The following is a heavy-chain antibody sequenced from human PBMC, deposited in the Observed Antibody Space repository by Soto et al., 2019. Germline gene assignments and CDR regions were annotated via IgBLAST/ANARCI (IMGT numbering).Heavy chain of an antibody. CDR1: GFTFSRFT. CDR3: ARAFEGSGSYYQPFYFDY. CDR2: ISSSGGSI. V-gene: IGHV3-64*01. Sequence: EVQLVESGGGLVQPGGSLRLSCAVSGFTFSRFTMHWVRQVPGKGLEHVSAISSSGGSIYYVNSMKGRFTISRDNSRDTLHLQVDSLRVEDTSVYYGARAFEGSGSYYQPFYFDYWGQGTLVTVS. J-gene: IGHJ4*02. D-gene: IGHD3-10*01.